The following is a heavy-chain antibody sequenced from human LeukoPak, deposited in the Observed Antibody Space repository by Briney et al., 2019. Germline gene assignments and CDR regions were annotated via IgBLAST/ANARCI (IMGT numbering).Heavy chain of an antibody. Sequence: SETLTLTCAVYGGSFSGYYWSWIRQPPGKGLEWIGEINHSGSTNYNPSLKTRVTISVDTSKNQFSLQLSSVTAADTAVYYCATASTGTGSGPSDYWGQGTLVTVSS. J-gene: IGHJ4*02. CDR2: INHSGST. D-gene: IGHD1-1*01. CDR3: ATASTGTGSGPSDY. CDR1: GGSFSGYY. V-gene: IGHV4-34*01.